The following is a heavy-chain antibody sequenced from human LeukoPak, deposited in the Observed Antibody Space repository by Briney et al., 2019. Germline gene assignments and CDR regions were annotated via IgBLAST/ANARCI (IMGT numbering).Heavy chain of an antibody. V-gene: IGHV1-18*01. Sequence: ASVKVSCKASGYTFTSYGISWVRQAPGQGLEWMGWISAYNGNTNYAQKLQGRVTMTTDTSTSTAYMELRSLRSDDTVVYYCARDLANIVVGQQWHRYFDYWGQGTLVTVSS. D-gene: IGHD2-2*01. CDR1: GYTFTSYG. J-gene: IGHJ4*02. CDR3: ARDLANIVVGQQWHRYFDY. CDR2: ISAYNGNT.